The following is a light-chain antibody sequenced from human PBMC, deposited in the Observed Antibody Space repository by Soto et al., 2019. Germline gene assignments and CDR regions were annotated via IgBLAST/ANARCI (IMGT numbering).Light chain of an antibody. J-gene: IGLJ1*01. Sequence: QSVLTQPASVSGSPGQSIIISCTGTSSDVGDYNFVSWYQQHPGKAPKLMIYEVSNRPSGVSNRFSGSKSGNTASLTISGLQAEDEADYYCSSYTSSTTRGIYVSGTGTKVTVL. V-gene: IGLV2-14*01. CDR2: EVS. CDR1: SSDVGDYNF. CDR3: SSYTSSTTRGIYV.